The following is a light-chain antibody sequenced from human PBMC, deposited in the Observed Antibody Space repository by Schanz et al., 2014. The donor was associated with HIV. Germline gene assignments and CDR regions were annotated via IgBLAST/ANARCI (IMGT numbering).Light chain of an antibody. V-gene: IGLV2-14*03. CDR1: SSDIGTYNY. Sequence: QSALTQPASVSGSPGQSITISCIGTSSDIGTYNYVSWYQQLPGKAPKLIIYDVSNRPSEISYRFSGSKSGHAASLTISGLQADDEADYYCNSYSHSNTYVFGSGTKLTVL. J-gene: IGLJ1*01. CDR2: DVS. CDR3: NSYSHSNTYV.